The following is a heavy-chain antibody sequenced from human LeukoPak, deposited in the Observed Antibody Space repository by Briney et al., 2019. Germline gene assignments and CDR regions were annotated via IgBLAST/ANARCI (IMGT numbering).Heavy chain of an antibody. CDR3: AKGTDNHGHWYYGMDV. D-gene: IGHD1-1*01. CDR2: ISGLGVST. CDR1: GFIFTSYA. J-gene: IGHJ6*02. Sequence: TGGSLRLSCAASGFIFTSYAMNWVRQAPGKGLEWVSSISGLGVSTYYAESVRGRFTISRDNSQNTLYLQMNSLRAEDTAVYYCAKGTDNHGHWYYGMDVWGQGTTATVSS. V-gene: IGHV3-23*01.